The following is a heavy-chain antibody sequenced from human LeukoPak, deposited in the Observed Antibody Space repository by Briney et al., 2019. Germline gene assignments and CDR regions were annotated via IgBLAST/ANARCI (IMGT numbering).Heavy chain of an antibody. CDR3: ARGAAAGLQYYFDY. J-gene: IGHJ4*02. CDR1: GFTFSSYS. V-gene: IGHV3-48*01. Sequence: GGSLRLSCAASGFTFSSYSMNWVRQAPGKGLEWVSYISSSSSTIYYADSVKGRFTISRDNAKNTLYLQMNSLRAEDTAVYYCARGAAAGLQYYFDYWGQGTLVTVSS. D-gene: IGHD6-13*01. CDR2: ISSSSSTI.